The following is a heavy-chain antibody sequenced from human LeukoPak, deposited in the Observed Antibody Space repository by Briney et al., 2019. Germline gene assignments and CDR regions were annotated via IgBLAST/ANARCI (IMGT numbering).Heavy chain of an antibody. D-gene: IGHD1-26*01. J-gene: IGHJ4*02. CDR2: IYYSGST. CDR3: ARGSGSFSGGSDY. Sequence: KASETLSLTCTVSGGSISSSSYYWGWIRQPPGKGLEWIGSIYYSGSTYYNPSLKSRVTISVDTSKNQFSLKLSSVTAADTAVYYCARGSGSFSGGSDYWGQGTLVTVSS. CDR1: GGSISSSSYY. V-gene: IGHV4-39*01.